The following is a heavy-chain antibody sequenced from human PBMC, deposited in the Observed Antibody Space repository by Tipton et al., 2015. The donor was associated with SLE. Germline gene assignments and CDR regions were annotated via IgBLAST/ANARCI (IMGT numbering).Heavy chain of an antibody. CDR3: ARQCILNYYYGMDV. V-gene: IGHV4-39*01. Sequence: TLSLTCTVSGGSISSYYWGWIRQPPGKGLEWIGSIYYSGSTYYNPSLKSRVTISVDTSKNQFSLKLSSVTAADTAVYYCARQCILNYYYGMDVWGQGTTVTVSS. CDR1: GGSISSYY. CDR2: IYYSGST. D-gene: IGHD2-15*01. J-gene: IGHJ6*01.